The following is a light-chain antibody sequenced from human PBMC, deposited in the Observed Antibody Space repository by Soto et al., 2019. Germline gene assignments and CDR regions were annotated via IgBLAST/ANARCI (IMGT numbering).Light chain of an antibody. V-gene: IGKV3-11*01. Sequence: EIVLTQSPATLSLSPGERATLSCRASQSVSSYLAWYQQKPGQAPRLLIYDASNRATGIPGRFSGSESGTDFTLTISSLEPEDFAVYYCQQPYIFGQGDKLEIK. CDR1: QSVSSY. J-gene: IGKJ2*01. CDR3: QQPYI. CDR2: DAS.